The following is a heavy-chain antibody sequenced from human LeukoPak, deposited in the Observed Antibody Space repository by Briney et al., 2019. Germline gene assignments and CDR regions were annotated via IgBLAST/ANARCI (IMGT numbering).Heavy chain of an antibody. J-gene: IGHJ4*02. CDR3: ASPGGYDFWSGPFDY. Sequence: PGGALRLSFAAPAFTFSSFCMHCVRQAPGKGLEWVAVFSYDGSKTYYADSVKGRFTISRDNSKNTLYLQMNSLRAEDTAVYYCASPGGYDFWSGPFDYWGQGTLVTVSS. D-gene: IGHD3-3*01. V-gene: IGHV3-30*03. CDR2: FSYDGSKT. CDR1: AFTFSSFC.